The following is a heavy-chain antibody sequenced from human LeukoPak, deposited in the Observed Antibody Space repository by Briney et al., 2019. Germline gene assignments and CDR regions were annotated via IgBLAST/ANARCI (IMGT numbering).Heavy chain of an antibody. CDR3: TKDNNDLAPYYYYYYIYV. CDR2: ISWNSGSI. CDR1: GFTSDDYS. D-gene: IGHD2-21*02. V-gene: IGHV3-9*02. Sequence: GGSLRLSCAASGFTSDDYSMHWIRHAPGKGLEWVSGISWNSGSIGYADSVKGRFTISRDNAKNSLYLQMNSLRAEDTALYYCTKDNNDLAPYYYYYYIYVWGKGTTVTVSS. J-gene: IGHJ6*03.